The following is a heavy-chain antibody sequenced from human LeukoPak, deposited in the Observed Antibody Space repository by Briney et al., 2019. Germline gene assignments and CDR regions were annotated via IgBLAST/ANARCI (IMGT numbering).Heavy chain of an antibody. Sequence: SVKVSCKASGGTFISYAISWVRQAPGQGLEWMGGIIPIFGTANYAQKFQGRVTITTDESTSTAYMELSSLRSEDTAVYYCARGRGMVRGVIRYYYYYMDVWGKGTTVTVSS. V-gene: IGHV1-69*05. CDR1: GGTFISYA. CDR3: ARGRGMVRGVIRYYYYYMDV. J-gene: IGHJ6*03. CDR2: IIPIFGTA. D-gene: IGHD3-10*01.